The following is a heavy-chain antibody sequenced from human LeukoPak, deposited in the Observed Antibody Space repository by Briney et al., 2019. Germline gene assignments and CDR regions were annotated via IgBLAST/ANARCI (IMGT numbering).Heavy chain of an antibody. CDR3: ARDYYSNSPKRIDY. D-gene: IGHD6-6*01. CDR1: GFTFSSYW. V-gene: IGHV3-74*01. CDR2: ISSEGSSI. Sequence: GGSLRLSCAASGFTFSSYWMHWVRHAPGKGLVWVSRISSEGSSISYADSVKGRFTISRDNAKNTLYLQMNSLRAEDTTVYYCARDYYSNSPKRIDYWGQGTLVTVSS. J-gene: IGHJ4*02.